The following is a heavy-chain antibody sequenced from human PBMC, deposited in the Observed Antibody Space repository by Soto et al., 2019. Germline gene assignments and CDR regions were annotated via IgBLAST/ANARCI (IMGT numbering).Heavy chain of an antibody. J-gene: IGHJ6*02. CDR3: AKDAGGDYCGMDV. CDR2: ISYDGSKK. D-gene: IGHD1-26*01. V-gene: IGHV3-30*18. Sequence: QVQLVESGGGVVQPGRSLRLSCAASGFTFSSYGMHWVRQAPGKGLEWVAIISYDGSKKYYADSVKGRFTISREKSKNKVDLEMNSLRAEDTVVYYWAKDAGGDYCGMDVWGQGTTVTVSS. CDR1: GFTFSSYG.